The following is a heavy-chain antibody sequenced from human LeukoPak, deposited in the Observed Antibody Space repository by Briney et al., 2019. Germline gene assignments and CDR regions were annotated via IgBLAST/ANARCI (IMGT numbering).Heavy chain of an antibody. J-gene: IGHJ4*02. CDR3: AKLVDTAMVTSDY. CDR2: ISYDGSNK. Sequence: PGGSLRLSCAASGFTFSSYGMHWVRQAPGKGLEWVAVISYDGSNKYYADSVKGRFTISRDNSKNTLYLQMNSLRAEDTAVYYCAKLVDTAMVTSDYWGQGTPVSVSS. CDR1: GFTFSSYG. V-gene: IGHV3-30*18. D-gene: IGHD5-18*01.